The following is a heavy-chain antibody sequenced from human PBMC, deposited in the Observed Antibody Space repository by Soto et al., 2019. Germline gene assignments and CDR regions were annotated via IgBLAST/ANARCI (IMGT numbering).Heavy chain of an antibody. J-gene: IGHJ5*02. Sequence: ASVKVSCKASGYTFTSYYMHWVRQAPGQGLEWMGIINPSGGSTSYAQKFQGRVTMTRDTSTSTVYMELSSLRSEDTAVYYCARVVDHHDYGDYDWFDPWGQGTLVTVSS. D-gene: IGHD4-17*01. CDR1: GYTFTSYY. CDR3: ARVVDHHDYGDYDWFDP. V-gene: IGHV1-46*01. CDR2: INPSGGST.